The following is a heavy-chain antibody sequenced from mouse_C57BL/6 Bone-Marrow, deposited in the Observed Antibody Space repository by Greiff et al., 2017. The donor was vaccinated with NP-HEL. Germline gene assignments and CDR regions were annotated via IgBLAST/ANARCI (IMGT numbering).Heavy chain of an antibody. CDR3: TSYYYGSRGGFDY. CDR2: IDPEDGDT. Sequence: EVQLQQSGAELVRPGASVKLSCTASGFNIKDYYMHWVKQRPEQGLEWIGRIDPEDGDTEYAPKFQGKATMTADTSSNTAYLQLSSLTSEDTAVYYCTSYYYGSRGGFDYWGQGTTLTVSS. J-gene: IGHJ2*01. V-gene: IGHV14-1*01. CDR1: GFNIKDYY. D-gene: IGHD1-1*01.